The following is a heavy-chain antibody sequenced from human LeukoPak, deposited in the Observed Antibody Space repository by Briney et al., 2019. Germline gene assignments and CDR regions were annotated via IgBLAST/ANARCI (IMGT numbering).Heavy chain of an antibody. CDR2: IYSSGRS. V-gene: IGHV4-30-4*07. CDR1: GDSISSSGYS. CDR3: ARDPYDSGI. D-gene: IGHD3-10*01. J-gene: IGHJ4*02. Sequence: PSETLSLTCDVSGDSISSSGYSWSWVRQPPGKGLEWIGYIYSSGRSYYNPSLQSRVTISIDTSKNEFSLKVTSVTAADTAVYYCARDPYDSGIWGQGTLVTVSS.